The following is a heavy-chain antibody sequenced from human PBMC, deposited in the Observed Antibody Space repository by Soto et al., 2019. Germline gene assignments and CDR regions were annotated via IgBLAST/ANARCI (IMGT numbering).Heavy chain of an antibody. Sequence: QVQLQESGPGLVKPSQTLSLTCTVSGGSISSGGYYWSWIRQHPGKGLEWIGYIYYSGSTYYNPSLKSRVTIAVDTSKNQFSLKLSSVTAADTGVYYCARWPPLEPPFDHWSQGTLVTVSS. CDR3: ARWPPLEPPFDH. CDR2: IYYSGST. CDR1: GGSISSGGYY. J-gene: IGHJ4*02. V-gene: IGHV4-31*03. D-gene: IGHD1-1*01.